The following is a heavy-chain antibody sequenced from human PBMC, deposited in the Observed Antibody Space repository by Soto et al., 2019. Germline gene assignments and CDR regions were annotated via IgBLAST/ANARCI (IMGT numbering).Heavy chain of an antibody. V-gene: IGHV3-23*01. CDR1: GFTFKNFA. D-gene: IGHD3-10*01. CDR2: IVGSGSSA. J-gene: IGHJ5*02. CDR3: AKDAVAYNGEWDWFDL. Sequence: EVQLLESGGGLVQPGGSLRLSCVASGFTFKNFAVSWVRQAPGKGMEWVSAIVGSGSSANYADSVKGRFTVYRDDSKSTLYLQMSGLRVDDTARYYCAKDAVAYNGEWDWFDLWGQGTLVTVSS.